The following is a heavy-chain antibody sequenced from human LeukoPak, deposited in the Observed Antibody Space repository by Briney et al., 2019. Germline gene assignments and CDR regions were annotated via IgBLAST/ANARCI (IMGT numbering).Heavy chain of an antibody. V-gene: IGHV1-18*01. CDR1: GYTSTSYG. CDR3: ARYPLSYSSNWHYYFDY. Sequence: ASVKVSCKASGYTSTSYGVSWVRQAPGQGLEWMGWISASNGNTNFAQKLQGRVTLTTDTSTSTAYMKLRSLTSDDTAVYYCARYPLSYSSNWHYYFDYWGQGTLLTVSS. J-gene: IGHJ4*02. D-gene: IGHD6-13*01. CDR2: ISASNGNT.